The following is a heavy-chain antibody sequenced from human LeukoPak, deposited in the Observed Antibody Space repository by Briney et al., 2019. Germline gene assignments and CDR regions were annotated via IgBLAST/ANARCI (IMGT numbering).Heavy chain of an antibody. CDR1: GFTFSSYA. CDR2: ISYDGSNK. V-gene: IGHV3-30*04. D-gene: IGHD2-15*01. J-gene: IGHJ6*04. Sequence: GGSLRLSCAASGFTFSSYAMHWVRQAPGKGLEWVAVISYDGSNKYYADSVKGRFTISRDNSKNTLYLQTNSLRAEDTAVYYCARDLCVVVVAAPVCLSGMGVWGKGATVTVSS. CDR3: ARDLCVVVVAAPVCLSGMGV.